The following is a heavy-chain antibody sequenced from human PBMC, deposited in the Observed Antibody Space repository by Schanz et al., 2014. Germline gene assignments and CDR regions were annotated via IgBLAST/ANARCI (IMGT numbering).Heavy chain of an antibody. CDR1: GGTFSSYA. CDR3: ARAKRFGDMDV. J-gene: IGHJ6*02. Sequence: QVQLVQSGAEVKKPGSPVKVSCKSSGGTFSSYAISWVRQAPGQGLEWMGWISAYNGHTDYAQKLQGRVTLTTDTSTSTAYMELRNLRSDDTAVYYCARAKRFGDMDVWGRGTTVTVSS. D-gene: IGHD3-10*01. CDR2: ISAYNGHT. V-gene: IGHV1-18*01.